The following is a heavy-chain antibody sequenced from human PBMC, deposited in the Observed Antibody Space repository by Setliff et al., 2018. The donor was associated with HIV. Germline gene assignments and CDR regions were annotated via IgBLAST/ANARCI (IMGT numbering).Heavy chain of an antibody. CDR2: IYTSGSA. J-gene: IGHJ4*02. D-gene: IGHD6-19*01. Sequence: SETLSLTCTVSGGSINSFYWSWIRQPAGKGLEWIGHIYTSGSATFNPSLKSRVTISLDTSKKQLSLKLRSVTAADTAVYYCARSFGIAVAGYFDYWGQGTLVTVSS. CDR3: ARSFGIAVAGYFDY. V-gene: IGHV4-4*07. CDR1: GGSINSFY.